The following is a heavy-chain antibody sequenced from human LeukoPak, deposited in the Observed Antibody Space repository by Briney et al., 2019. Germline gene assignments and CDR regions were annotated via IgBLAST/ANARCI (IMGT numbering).Heavy chain of an antibody. Sequence: PGGSLRLSCAASGFTFSSYSMNWVRQAPGKGLEWVSYISSSSSSTIYYADSVKGRFTISRDNAKNSLYLQMNSLRAEDTAVYYCARVGYNWNDPREDFDYWGQGTLVTVSS. CDR1: GFTFSSYS. CDR3: ARVGYNWNDPREDFDY. V-gene: IGHV3-48*04. D-gene: IGHD1-20*01. CDR2: ISSSSSSTI. J-gene: IGHJ4*02.